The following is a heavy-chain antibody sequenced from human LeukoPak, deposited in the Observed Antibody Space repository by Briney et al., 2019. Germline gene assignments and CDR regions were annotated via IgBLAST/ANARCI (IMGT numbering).Heavy chain of an antibody. CDR1: GGSISSYY. Sequence: KASETLSLTCTVSGGSISSYYWSWIRQPPGKGLEWIGYIYYSGSTNYNPSLKSRVTISVDTSKNQFSLKLSSVTAADTAVYYCARTEYSSGWYYFDYWGQGTLVTVSS. J-gene: IGHJ4*02. V-gene: IGHV4-59*01. CDR2: IYYSGST. CDR3: ARTEYSSGWYYFDY. D-gene: IGHD6-19*01.